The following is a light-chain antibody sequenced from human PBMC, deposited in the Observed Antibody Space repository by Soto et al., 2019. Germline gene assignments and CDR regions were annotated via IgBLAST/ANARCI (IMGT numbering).Light chain of an antibody. CDR3: QQQYNTTRT. CDR2: TAS. Sequence: DIQMTQSPSSLSASVGDRVTITCRTSQPISDYLNWYQQKPGKDPTLLIYTASNLQSGVPSRFSGSGSGTHFNLTISSLQTEDFATYECQQQYNTTRTFGQGTKVDIK. CDR1: QPISDY. J-gene: IGKJ1*01. V-gene: IGKV1-39*01.